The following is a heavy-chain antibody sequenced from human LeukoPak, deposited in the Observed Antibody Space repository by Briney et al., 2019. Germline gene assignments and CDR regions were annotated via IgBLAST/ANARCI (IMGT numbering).Heavy chain of an antibody. CDR3: ARRLGRKFGERFYYYHYMDV. J-gene: IGHJ6*03. D-gene: IGHD3-10*01. CDR2: MNHSGST. Sequence: PSETLSLTCAVYGGSFSGYYWSWIRQPPGKVLEWIGEMNHSGSTNYNPSLKSRVTISVDTSKNQFSLKLSSVTAADTAVYYCARRLGRKFGERFYYYHYMDVWGKGTTVTISS. CDR1: GGSFSGYY. V-gene: IGHV4-34*01.